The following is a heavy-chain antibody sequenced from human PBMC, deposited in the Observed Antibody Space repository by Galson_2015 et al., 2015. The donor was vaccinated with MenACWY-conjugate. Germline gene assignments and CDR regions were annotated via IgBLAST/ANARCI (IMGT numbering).Heavy chain of an antibody. J-gene: IGHJ6*02. CDR1: GFTFSTYA. CDR3: ARRTYSMDV. D-gene: IGHD2-21*01. CDR2: ITDSGGST. V-gene: IGHV3-23*01. Sequence: SLRLSCAASGFTFSTYAMRWVRHAPGTGLEWVSSITDSGGSTYYADSVKCLFSLSRDNSKNTLYLQMDSLRAEDTAVYYGARRTYSMDVWGQGTTVTVAS.